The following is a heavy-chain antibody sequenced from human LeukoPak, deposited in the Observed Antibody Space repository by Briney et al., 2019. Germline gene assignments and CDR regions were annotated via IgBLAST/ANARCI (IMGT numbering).Heavy chain of an antibody. CDR2: INPNSGGT. V-gene: IGHV1-2*02. J-gene: IGHJ4*02. Sequence: GSVKVSCKASGYTFTGYYMHWVRRAPGQGLEWMGWINPNSGGTNYAQKFQGRVTMTRDTSISTAYMELSRLRSDDTAVYYCARDLGGEGFDYWGQGTLVTVSS. D-gene: IGHD3-16*01. CDR1: GYTFTGYY. CDR3: ARDLGGEGFDY.